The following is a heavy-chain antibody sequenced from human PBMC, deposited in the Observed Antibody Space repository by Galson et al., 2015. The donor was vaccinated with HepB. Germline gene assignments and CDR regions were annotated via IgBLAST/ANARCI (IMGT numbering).Heavy chain of an antibody. D-gene: IGHD2-2*01. CDR1: GGSFSGYY. CDR2: INHSGST. Sequence: SETLSLTCAVYGGSFSGYYWSWIRQPPGKGLEWIGEINHSGSTNYNPSLKSRVTISVDTSKNQFSLKLSSVTAADTAVYYCARGHPIVVVSGMDVWGQGTTVTVSS. J-gene: IGHJ6*02. CDR3: ARGHPIVVVSGMDV. V-gene: IGHV4-34*01.